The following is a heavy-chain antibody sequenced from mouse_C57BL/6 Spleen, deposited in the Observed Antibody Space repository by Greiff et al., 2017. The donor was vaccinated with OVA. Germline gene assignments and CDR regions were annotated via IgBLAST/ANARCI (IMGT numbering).Heavy chain of an antibody. CDR2: ISYDGSN. CDR1: GYSITSGYY. J-gene: IGHJ2*01. CDR3: ARNWDY. Sequence: ESGPGLVKPSQSLSLTCSVTGYSITSGYYWNWIRQFPGNKLEWMGYISYDGSNNYNPSLKNRISITRDTSKNQFFLKLNSVTTEETATYYCARNWDYWGQGTTLTVSS. V-gene: IGHV3-6*01. D-gene: IGHD4-1*01.